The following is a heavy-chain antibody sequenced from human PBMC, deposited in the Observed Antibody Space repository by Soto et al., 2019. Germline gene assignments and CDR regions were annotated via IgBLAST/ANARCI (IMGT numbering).Heavy chain of an antibody. CDR3: VCDDNRRY. V-gene: IGHV3-21*01. Sequence: EVQLVESGGGLVKPGGSLRLSCAASGFSFSTSTMNWVRQAPGKGLEFVSSIGRTGIDRYYIDSVKGRFTISRDNAQNSLYLQMNGLRAGDTALYYCVCDDNRRYWGQGTLVTVSS. J-gene: IGHJ4*02. D-gene: IGHD1-1*01. CDR2: IGRTGIDR. CDR1: GFSFSTST.